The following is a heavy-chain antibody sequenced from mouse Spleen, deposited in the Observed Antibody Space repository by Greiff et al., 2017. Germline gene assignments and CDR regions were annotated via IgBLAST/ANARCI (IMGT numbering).Heavy chain of an antibody. CDR3: ARWDDYHYFDY. CDR2: IYPGSGNT. Sequence: QVQLQQSGAELVRPGASVKLSCKASGYTFTDYYINWVKQRPGQGLEWIARIYPGSGNTYYNEKFKGKATLTAEKSSSTAYMQLSSLTSEDSAVYFCARWDDYHYFDYWGQGTTLTVSS. V-gene: IGHV1-76*01. J-gene: IGHJ2*01. D-gene: IGHD2-4*01. CDR1: GYTFTDYY.